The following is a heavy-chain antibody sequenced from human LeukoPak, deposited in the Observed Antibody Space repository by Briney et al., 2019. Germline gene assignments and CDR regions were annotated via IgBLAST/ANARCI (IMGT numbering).Heavy chain of an antibody. CDR1: GGSFSDYY. D-gene: IGHD3-3*01. Sequence: SETVSLTCAVYGGSFSDYYWTWIRQPPGKGLEWIGEINYSGSTNYHPSLKSRVIISVDTSKNQFSLKLSSVTAADTAVYYCARAEGRTIFGILDYWGQGTLVTVSS. CDR2: INYSGST. J-gene: IGHJ4*02. V-gene: IGHV4-34*01. CDR3: ARAEGRTIFGILDY.